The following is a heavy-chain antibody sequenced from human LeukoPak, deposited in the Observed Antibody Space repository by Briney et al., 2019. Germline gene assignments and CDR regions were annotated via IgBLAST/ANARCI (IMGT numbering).Heavy chain of an antibody. D-gene: IGHD3-3*01. Sequence: PSETLSLTCAVYGGSFSGYYWTWIRQPPGKGLEWIGEINHSGSTNYNPSLKSRVTISVDTSKNQFSLKLSSVTAADTAVYYCARGHTYYDFWSGYFDAFDIWGQGTMVTVSS. CDR3: ARGHTYYDFWSGYFDAFDI. CDR1: GGSFSGYY. V-gene: IGHV4-34*01. CDR2: INHSGST. J-gene: IGHJ3*02.